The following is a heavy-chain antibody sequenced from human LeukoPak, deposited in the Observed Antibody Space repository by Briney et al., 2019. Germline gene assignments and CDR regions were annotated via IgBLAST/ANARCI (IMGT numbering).Heavy chain of an antibody. D-gene: IGHD6-25*01. J-gene: IGHJ4*02. CDR1: GETFSGYY. Sequence: SETLSLTCAVYGETFSGYYWTWIRQPPGKGLEWIGDIDHSGSANYNPSLKSRVTTSVDTSKNQFSLKLSSVTAADTAVYYCARARGTEAIDYWGQGTLVTVSS. CDR3: ARARGTEAIDY. V-gene: IGHV4-34*01. CDR2: IDHSGSA.